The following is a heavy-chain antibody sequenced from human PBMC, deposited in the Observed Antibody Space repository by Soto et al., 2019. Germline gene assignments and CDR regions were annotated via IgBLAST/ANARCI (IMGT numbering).Heavy chain of an antibody. J-gene: IGHJ6*02. V-gene: IGHV1-18*01. CDR2: ISDYNGNT. D-gene: IGHD3-10*01. CDR1: GYSFTTYG. Sequence: QVQLVQSGAEVKKPGASVKVSCKASGYSFTTYGISWVRQAPGQGLEWMGWISDYNGNTNYEKKFQGRVTMTTDPSTRTAYMELKSLRSDDTAVYYCAREGYYSGSESYSPPRYYGMDVWGQGTTVTVS. CDR3: AREGYYSGSESYSPPRYYGMDV.